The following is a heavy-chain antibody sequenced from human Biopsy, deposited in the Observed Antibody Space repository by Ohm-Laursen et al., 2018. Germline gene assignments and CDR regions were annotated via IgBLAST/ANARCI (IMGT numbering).Heavy chain of an antibody. D-gene: IGHD3-22*01. V-gene: IGHV3-21*01. CDR1: GFSFSIYS. CDR2: ISSSSSYI. J-gene: IGHJ4*02. CDR3: ARDVRPVTMIAEGDFDY. Sequence: SLRLSCSASGFSFSIYSMNWVRQAPGKGLEWVSFISSSSSYIYYADSVKGRFTVSRDNARGSLYLQMNSLRAEDTAVYYCARDVRPVTMIAEGDFDYWGQGSLVTVS.